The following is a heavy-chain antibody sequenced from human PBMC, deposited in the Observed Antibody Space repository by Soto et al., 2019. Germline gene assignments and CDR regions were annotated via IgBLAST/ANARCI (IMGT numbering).Heavy chain of an antibody. V-gene: IGHV1-18*01. D-gene: IGHD1-1*01. J-gene: IGHJ4*02. Sequence: QVQLVQSGAEVKKPGSSVKVSCKASGGTFSSYAISWVRQAPGQGLEWMGGISAYNGNTNYAQKLQGRVTMTTDTSTSTAYMELRSLRSDDTAVYYCARGGVYNWNDGSFDYWGQGTLVTVSS. CDR2: ISAYNGNT. CDR1: GGTFSSYA. CDR3: ARGGVYNWNDGSFDY.